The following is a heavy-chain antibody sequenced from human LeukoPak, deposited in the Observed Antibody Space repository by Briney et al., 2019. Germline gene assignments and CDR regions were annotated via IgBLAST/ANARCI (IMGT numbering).Heavy chain of an antibody. V-gene: IGHV4-34*01. J-gene: IGHJ4*02. Sequence: SETLFLTCAVYGGSFSGYYWSWIRQPPGKGLEWIGEINHSGSTNYNPSLKSRVTISVDTSKNQFSLKLSSVTAADTAVYYCARGGGVTWLRRWGQGTLVTVSS. CDR2: INHSGST. CDR1: GGSFSGYY. D-gene: IGHD3-3*01. CDR3: ARGGGVTWLRR.